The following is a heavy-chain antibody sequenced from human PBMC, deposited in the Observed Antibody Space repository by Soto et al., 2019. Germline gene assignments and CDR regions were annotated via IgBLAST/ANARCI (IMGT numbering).Heavy chain of an antibody. D-gene: IGHD6-13*01. CDR2: IIPIFGTA. CDR1: GGAFSSYA. J-gene: IGHJ3*02. CDR3: ARDHQSIAAAGTPDAFDI. Sequence: GASLKVSCKASGGAFSSYAMSWVRQAPGQGLEWMGGIIPIFGTANYAQKFQGRVTITADESTSTAYMELSSLRSEDTAVYYCARDHQSIAAAGTPDAFDIWGQGTMVTVAS. V-gene: IGHV1-69*13.